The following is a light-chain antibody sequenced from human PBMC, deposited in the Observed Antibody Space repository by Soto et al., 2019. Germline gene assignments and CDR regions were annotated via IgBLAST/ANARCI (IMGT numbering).Light chain of an antibody. V-gene: IGLV1-44*01. CDR2: SNN. J-gene: IGLJ1*01. CDR3: AAWDDSLNGFYV. CDR1: SSNIGSNT. Sequence: QSVLTQSPSASGTPGQRVTISCSGSSSNIGSNTVNWYQQLPGTAHKLLIYSNNQRPSGVPDRFSGSKSGTSASLAISGLQSEDEADYYCAAWDDSLNGFYVFGTGTKVTVL.